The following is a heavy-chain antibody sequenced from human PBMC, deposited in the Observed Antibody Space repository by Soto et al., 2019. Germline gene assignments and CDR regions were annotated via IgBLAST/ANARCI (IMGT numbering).Heavy chain of an antibody. CDR2: INPNSGGT. V-gene: IGHV1-2*02. J-gene: IGHJ4*02. Sequence: ASVKVSCKASGYTFTGYYMHWVRQAPGQGLEWMGWINPNSGGTNYAQKFQGRVTMTRDTSISTAYMELSRLRSDDTAVYYCARGSLVLMVYAIARFDYWGQGTLVTVSS. D-gene: IGHD2-8*01. CDR3: ARGSLVLMVYAIARFDY. CDR1: GYTFTGYY.